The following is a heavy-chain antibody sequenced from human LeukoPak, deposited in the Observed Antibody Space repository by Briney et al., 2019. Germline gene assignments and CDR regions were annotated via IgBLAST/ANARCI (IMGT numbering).Heavy chain of an antibody. CDR1: GFTFSGYA. CDR2: ISYDGSNE. CDR3: AREPLYGSGSWPLDY. D-gene: IGHD3-10*01. V-gene: IGHV3-30-3*01. J-gene: IGHJ4*02. Sequence: PGRSLRLSCAASGFTFSGYAMHWVRQAPGKGLEWVAVISYDGSNEYYADPVKGRFSISRDNSNYTVHLQMNSLRAEDTAVYYCAREPLYGSGSWPLDYWGQGTLVTVSS.